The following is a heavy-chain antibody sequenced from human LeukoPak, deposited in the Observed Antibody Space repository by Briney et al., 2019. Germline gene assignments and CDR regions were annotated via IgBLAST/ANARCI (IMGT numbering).Heavy chain of an antibody. V-gene: IGHV3-66*01. J-gene: IGHJ4*02. D-gene: IGHD3-22*01. CDR1: GFTVSSNY. Sequence: GGSLRLSCLASGFTVSSNYMSWVRQAPGRGLEWVSVICSGGSTYYADSVKGRFTISRDNSKNTLYLQMNSLRAEDTAVYYCARVPWSDDYDSSGYYQDSWGQGTLVTVSS. CDR2: ICSGGST. CDR3: ARVPWSDDYDSSGYYQDS.